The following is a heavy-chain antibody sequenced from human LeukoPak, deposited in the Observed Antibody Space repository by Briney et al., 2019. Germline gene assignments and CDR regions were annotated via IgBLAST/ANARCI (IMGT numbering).Heavy chain of an antibody. CDR1: GFTFSSYS. CDR2: ISSSSSTI. CDR3: ARDSGSYEGPIYYYYGMDV. J-gene: IGHJ6*02. V-gene: IGHV3-48*04. Sequence: GGSLRLSCAASGFTFSSYSMNWVRQAPGKGLEWVSYISSSSSTIYYADSVKGRFTISRDNAKNSLYLQMNSLRAEDTAVYYCARDSGSYEGPIYYYYGMDVWGQGTTVTVSS. D-gene: IGHD1-26*01.